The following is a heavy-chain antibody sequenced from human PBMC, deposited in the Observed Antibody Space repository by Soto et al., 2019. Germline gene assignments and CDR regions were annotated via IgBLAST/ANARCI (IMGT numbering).Heavy chain of an antibody. V-gene: IGHV1-18*01. CDR3: ARDRGWYISNYYLDV. CDR1: GYTFNNYG. Sequence: ASVKVSCKASGYTFNNYGISWVRQAPGQGLEWMGWISGYNGNTNYAQKVQGRVTMTTDTSTSTAYMELRSLRSDDTAVYYCARDRGWYISNYYLDVWGKGTTVTVSS. D-gene: IGHD6-19*01. J-gene: IGHJ6*03. CDR2: ISGYNGNT.